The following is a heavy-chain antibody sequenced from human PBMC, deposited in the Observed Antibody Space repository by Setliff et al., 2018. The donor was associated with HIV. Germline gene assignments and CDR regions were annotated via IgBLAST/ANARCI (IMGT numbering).Heavy chain of an antibody. CDR1: GDSISTDNYH. D-gene: IGHD5-18*01. J-gene: IGHJ6*03. CDR2: TANT. Sequence: PSETLSLTCTVSGDSISTDNYHWGWIRQPPGKGLEWIGHTANTDYNPSLKSRVTVSVDTSKNQLSLRLSSVTAADTAGYYCARHAALIKRYYYYYLDVWGKGTTVTVSS. CDR3: ARHAALIKRYYYYYLDV. V-gene: IGHV4-39*01.